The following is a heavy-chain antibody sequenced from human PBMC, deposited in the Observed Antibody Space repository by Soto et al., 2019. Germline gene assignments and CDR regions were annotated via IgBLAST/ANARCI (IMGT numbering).Heavy chain of an antibody. V-gene: IGHV1-69*01. CDR3: ARGTVDYYDSSGYYYYYYYGMDV. CDR2: IIPIFGTA. Sequence: QVQLVQSGAEVKKPGSSVKVSCKASGGTFSSYAISWVRQAPGQGLEWMGGIIPIFGTANYAQKFQGRVTITADESTSTACMELSSLRSEDTAVYYCARGTVDYYDSSGYYYYYYYGMDVWGQGTTVTVSS. J-gene: IGHJ6*02. CDR1: GGTFSSYA. D-gene: IGHD3-22*01.